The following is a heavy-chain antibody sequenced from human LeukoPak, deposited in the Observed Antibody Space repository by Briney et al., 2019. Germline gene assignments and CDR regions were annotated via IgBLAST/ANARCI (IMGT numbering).Heavy chain of an antibody. CDR1: GGSFSGYY. J-gene: IGHJ4*02. CDR3: ARGGEVMNPEPRFDY. Sequence: PSETLSLTCAVYGGSFSGYYWSWIRQPPGKGLEWIGEINHSGSTNYNPSLKSRVTISVDTSKNQFSLKLSSVTAADTAVHYCARGGEVMNPEPRFDYWGQGTLVTVSS. CDR2: INHSGST. D-gene: IGHD3-16*01. V-gene: IGHV4-34*01.